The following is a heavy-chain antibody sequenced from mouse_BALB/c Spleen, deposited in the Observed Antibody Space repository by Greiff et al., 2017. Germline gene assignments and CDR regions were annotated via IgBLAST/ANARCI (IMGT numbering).Heavy chain of an antibody. CDR1: GYAFTNYL. CDR2: INPGSGGT. D-gene: IGHD2-14*01. J-gene: IGHJ1*01. CDR3: ARDRYAYFDV. Sequence: QVQLMESGAELVRPGTSVKVSCKASGYAFTNYLIEWVKQRPGQGLEWIGVINPGSGGTNYNEKFKGKATLTADKSSSTAYMQLSSLTSDDSAVYFCARDRYAYFDVWGAGTTVTVSS. V-gene: IGHV1-54*03.